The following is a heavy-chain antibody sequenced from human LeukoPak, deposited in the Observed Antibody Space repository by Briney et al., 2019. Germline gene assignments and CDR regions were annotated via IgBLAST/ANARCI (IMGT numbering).Heavy chain of an antibody. V-gene: IGHV1-46*01. J-gene: IGHJ6*02. D-gene: IGHD4-4*01. Sequence: ASVKVSCKASRYTFTSYYMHWVRQAPGQGLEWMGIINPSGGSTSYAQKLQGRVTMTTDTSTSTAYMELRSLRSDDTAVYYCARDTTAKYYYYGMDVWGQGTTVTVSS. CDR3: ARDTTAKYYYYGMDV. CDR2: INPSGGST. CDR1: RYTFTSYY.